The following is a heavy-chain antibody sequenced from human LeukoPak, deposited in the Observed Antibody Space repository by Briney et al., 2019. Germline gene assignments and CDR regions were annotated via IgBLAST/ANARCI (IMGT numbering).Heavy chain of an antibody. V-gene: IGHV4-61*02. J-gene: IGHJ3*02. D-gene: IGHD3-22*01. Sequence: PSQTLSLTCTVSGGSISSGSYYWSWIRQPAGKGLEWIGRIYTSGSTNYNPSLKSRVTISVDTSKNQFSLKLSSVTAADKAVYFCARHGYYYERSAAFDIWGQGTMVTVSS. CDR1: GGSISSGSYY. CDR3: ARHGYYYERSAAFDI. CDR2: IYTSGST.